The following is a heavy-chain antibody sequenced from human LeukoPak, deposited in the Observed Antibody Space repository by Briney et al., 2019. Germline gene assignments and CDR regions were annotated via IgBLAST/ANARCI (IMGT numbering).Heavy chain of an antibody. V-gene: IGHV1-8*01. CDR1: GYTFTSYD. D-gene: IGHD3-3*01. J-gene: IGHJ4*02. Sequence: ASVRVSCKASGYTFTSYDINWVRQAAGQGLEWMGWMKPNSGNTGYAQKFQGRVTMTRNTSISTAYMELSSLRSEDTAVYYCARVDYDFWSGYREYYFAYWGQGTLVTVSS. CDR3: ARVDYDFWSGYREYYFAY. CDR2: MKPNSGNT.